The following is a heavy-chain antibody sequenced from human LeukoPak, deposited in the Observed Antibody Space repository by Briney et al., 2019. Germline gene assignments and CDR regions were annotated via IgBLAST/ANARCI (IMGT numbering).Heavy chain of an antibody. D-gene: IGHD6-19*01. CDR3: ASGVAVDPDTFDI. V-gene: IGHV4-59*08. CDR2: ISYGGSA. J-gene: IGHJ3*02. CDR1: NGSFSNHF. Sequence: PSETLSLTCTVSNGSFSNHFWSWIRQPPGKGLEWIGYISYGGSAHYDPSLKSRVTISVDTSKNQFSLKLSSVTAADTAVYYCASGVAVDPDTFDIWGLGTLVTVSS.